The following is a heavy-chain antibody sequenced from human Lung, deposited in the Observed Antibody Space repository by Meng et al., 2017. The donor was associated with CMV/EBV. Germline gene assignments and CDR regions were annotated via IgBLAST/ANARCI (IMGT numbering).Heavy chain of an antibody. CDR2: IPHRGSS. J-gene: IGHJ1*01. Sequence: VVLRGSGPALVKPSEPLSLTCAVSGASITNHNWWAWVRQPPGKGLEWIGEIPHRGSSAYNPSLKSRVSMSIDKSKNQFSLKLTSVTAADTAVYHCLRRSGGSVWGQGTLVTVSS. V-gene: IGHV4-4*02. D-gene: IGHD3-10*01. CDR3: LRRSGGSV. CDR1: GASITNHNW.